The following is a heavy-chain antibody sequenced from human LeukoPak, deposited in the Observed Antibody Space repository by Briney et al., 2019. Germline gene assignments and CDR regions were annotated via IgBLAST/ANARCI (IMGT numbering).Heavy chain of an antibody. CDR2: VRGKPYGATT. Sequence: GGSLRLSCTASAFTFGDYAMNWVRQAPGKGLEGVGFVRGKPYGATTEYAASVKGRFTISRDDSKSIAYLQMNSLKTEDTAVYYCTRAQTEVGAKYYFDYWGQGTLVTVSS. CDR3: TRAQTEVGAKYYFDY. J-gene: IGHJ4*02. CDR1: AFTFGDYA. V-gene: IGHV3-49*04. D-gene: IGHD1-26*01.